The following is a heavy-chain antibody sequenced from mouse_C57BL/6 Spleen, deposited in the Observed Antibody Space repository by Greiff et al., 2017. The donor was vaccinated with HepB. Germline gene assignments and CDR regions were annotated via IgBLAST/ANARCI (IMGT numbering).Heavy chain of an antibody. CDR1: GYAFSSSW. V-gene: IGHV1-82*01. Sequence: QVQLQQSGPELVKPGASVKISCKASGYAFSSSWMNWVKQRPGKGLEWIGRIYPGDGDTNYNGKFKGKATLTADKSSSTAYMQLSSLTSEDSAVYFCARRELSRGFAYWGQGTLVTVSA. J-gene: IGHJ3*01. CDR3: ARRELSRGFAY. D-gene: IGHD3-2*02. CDR2: IYPGDGDT.